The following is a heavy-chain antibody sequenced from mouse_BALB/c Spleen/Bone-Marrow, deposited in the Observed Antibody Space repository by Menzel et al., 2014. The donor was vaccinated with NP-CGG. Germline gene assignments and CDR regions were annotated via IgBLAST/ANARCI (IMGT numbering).Heavy chain of an antibody. V-gene: IGHV5-9-1*01. Sequence: EVMLVESGGGLVKPGGSLKLSCAASGFTFSGYAMSWVRQSPEKRLEWVATISSGGSYIHYPDSVKGRFTISRDNAKNTLYLQMSSLRFEDTAIYYCVRDGDYKYAWFGYWAKGLWSLSLQ. CDR3: VRDGDYKYAWFGY. J-gene: IGHJ3*01. D-gene: IGHD5-1-1*01. CDR2: ISSGGSYI. CDR1: GFTFSGYA.